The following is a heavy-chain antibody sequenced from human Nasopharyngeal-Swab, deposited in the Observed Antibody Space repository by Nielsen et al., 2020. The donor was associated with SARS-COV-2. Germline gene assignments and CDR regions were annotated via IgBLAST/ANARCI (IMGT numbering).Heavy chain of an antibody. V-gene: IGHV3-33*01. CDR3: ARGYIITKTDYYFDY. CDR2: IWYDGSNK. Sequence: SWAASGVSFRSYGMHWVRQAPGKGLEWVAVIWYDGSNKYYADSVKGRFTISRDNSKNTLYLQMNSLRAEDTAVYYCARGYIITKTDYYFDYWGQGTLVTVSS. J-gene: IGHJ4*02. D-gene: IGHD3-10*01. CDR1: GVSFRSYG.